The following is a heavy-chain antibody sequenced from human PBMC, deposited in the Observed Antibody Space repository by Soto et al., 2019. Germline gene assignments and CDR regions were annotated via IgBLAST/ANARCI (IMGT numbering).Heavy chain of an antibody. CDR2: IKPDGSAT. V-gene: IGHV3-7*01. Sequence: GGSLRLSCAVSGFTFGSYWMNWVRLIPGKGLEWVAYIKPDGSATYYVDSVKGRFTISRDNAKNSLYLQMNSLRVEDTSVYYCARGQNWAFESWGQGTLVTASS. D-gene: IGHD7-27*01. CDR1: GFTFGSYW. J-gene: IGHJ4*02. CDR3: ARGQNWAFES.